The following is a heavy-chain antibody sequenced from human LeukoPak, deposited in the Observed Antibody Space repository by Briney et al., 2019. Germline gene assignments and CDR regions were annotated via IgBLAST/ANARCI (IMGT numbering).Heavy chain of an antibody. J-gene: IGHJ6*03. V-gene: IGHV4-34*01. Sequence: SETLSLTCAVYGGSFSGYYWSWIRQPPGKGLEWIGEINHSGSTNYNPSLKSRVTISVDTSKNQFSLKLSSVTAADTAVYYCARGYSNYEYYYYYYMDVWGKGTTVTVSS. D-gene: IGHD4-11*01. CDR3: ARGYSNYEYYYYYYMDV. CDR1: GGSFSGYY. CDR2: INHSGST.